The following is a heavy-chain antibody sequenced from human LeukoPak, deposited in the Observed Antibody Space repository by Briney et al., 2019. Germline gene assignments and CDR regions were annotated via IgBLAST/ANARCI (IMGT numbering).Heavy chain of an antibody. J-gene: IGHJ3*02. CDR1: GFTFSTYW. V-gene: IGHV3-74*01. CDR3: TFSSYGDHIGVDAFDM. D-gene: IGHD4-17*01. Sequence: GGSLRLSCAASGFTFSTYWMHWVRQAPGKGPVWVSRINAHGSSTNYADSVKGRFTISRDNAKNTVYLQMNSLSAEDTAMYYCTFSSYGDHIGVDAFDMWGQGTMVTVSS. CDR2: INAHGSST.